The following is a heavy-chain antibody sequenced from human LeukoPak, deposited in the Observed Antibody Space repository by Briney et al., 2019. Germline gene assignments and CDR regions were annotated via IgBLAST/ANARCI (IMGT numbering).Heavy chain of an antibody. CDR2: IYHDGTT. Sequence: SETLSLTCAVSGYSISSGYYWGWIRQPPGKGLEWIGNIYHDGTTYYNPSLKSRVTISIDRSKNQLSLKLTSVTAADTAVYYCARDSPALITFGGVIAPDYWGPGTLVTVSS. V-gene: IGHV4-38-2*02. CDR3: ARDSPALITFGGVIAPDY. D-gene: IGHD3-16*02. CDR1: GYSISSGYY. J-gene: IGHJ4*02.